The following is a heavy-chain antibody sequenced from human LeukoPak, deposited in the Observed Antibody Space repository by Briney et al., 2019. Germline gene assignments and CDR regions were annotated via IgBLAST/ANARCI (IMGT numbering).Heavy chain of an antibody. CDR2: IRSKAYGGTT. Sequence: GSLRLSCAASGFTFSDYSMSWFRQAPGKGLEWVGFIRSKAYGGTTEYAASVKGRFTISRDDSKSIAYLQMNSLKTEDTAVYYCTRERSQSAYYFDYWGQGTLVTVSS. D-gene: IGHD3-10*01. V-gene: IGHV3-49*03. J-gene: IGHJ4*02. CDR3: TRERSQSAYYFDY. CDR1: GFTFSDYS.